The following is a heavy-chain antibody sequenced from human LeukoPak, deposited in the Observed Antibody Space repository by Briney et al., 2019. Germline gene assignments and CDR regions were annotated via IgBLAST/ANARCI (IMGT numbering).Heavy chain of an antibody. D-gene: IGHD4-17*01. CDR3: AKDVRYGDYASDY. CDR2: ISYDGSNK. V-gene: IGHV3-30-3*01. CDR1: GFTFSSYS. J-gene: IGHJ4*02. Sequence: QPGRSLRLSCAASGFTFSSYSMHWVRQAPGKGLERVAVISYDGSNKYYADSVKGRFTISRDNSKNTLYLQMNRLRAEDTAVYYCAKDVRYGDYASDYWNQGTLVTVSS.